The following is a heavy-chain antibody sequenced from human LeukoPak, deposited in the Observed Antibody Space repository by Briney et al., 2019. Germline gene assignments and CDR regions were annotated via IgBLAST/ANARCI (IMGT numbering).Heavy chain of an antibody. Sequence: GGSLRLSCAASGFTFRSYWMHWVRQAPGKGLVWVSRINSDGSSTSYADSVKGRFTISRDNAKNTLYLQMNSLRAEDTAVYYCARGTHYYGSGSYSIRYYYYMDVWGKGTTVTVSS. CDR2: INSDGSST. J-gene: IGHJ6*03. CDR3: ARGTHYYGSGSYSIRYYYYMDV. V-gene: IGHV3-74*01. CDR1: GFTFRSYW. D-gene: IGHD3-10*01.